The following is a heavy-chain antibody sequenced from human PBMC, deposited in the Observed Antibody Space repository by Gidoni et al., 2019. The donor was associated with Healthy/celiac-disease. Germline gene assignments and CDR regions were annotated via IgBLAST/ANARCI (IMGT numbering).Heavy chain of an antibody. J-gene: IGHJ4*02. CDR2: ISYDGSNK. CDR1: GFTFRSYA. CDR3: ARDYDSSGYYLGFDY. Sequence: QVQLVESGGGVVQPGRSLRLSCAASGFTFRSYAMHWVRQAPGKGLEWVTVISYDGSNKYYADSVKGRFTISRDNSKNTLYLQMNSLRAEDTAVYYCARDYDSSGYYLGFDYWGQGTLVTVSS. V-gene: IGHV3-30*04. D-gene: IGHD3-22*01.